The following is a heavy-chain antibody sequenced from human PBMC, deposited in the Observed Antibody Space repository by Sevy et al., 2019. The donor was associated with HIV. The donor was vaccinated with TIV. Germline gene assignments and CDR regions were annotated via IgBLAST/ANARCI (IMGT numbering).Heavy chain of an antibody. CDR3: TSRQTTFFDY. Sequence: GGSLRLSCAASGFSVSSNYMSWVRQAPGKGLEWVSVIYSGGSTYYADSVKGRFTISRDNSKNTLNLLMDSLRAEDTAVYYCTSRQTTFFDYWGQGTLVTVSS. D-gene: IGHD6-6*01. V-gene: IGHV3-53*01. J-gene: IGHJ4*02. CDR2: IYSGGST. CDR1: GFSVSSNY.